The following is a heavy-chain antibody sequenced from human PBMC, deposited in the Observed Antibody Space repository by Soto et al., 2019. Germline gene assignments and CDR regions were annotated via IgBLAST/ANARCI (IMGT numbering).Heavy chain of an antibody. J-gene: IGHJ5*02. V-gene: IGHV4-59*01. CDR3: ARVPAVASTIPSLWFDP. CDR1: GGSISRYY. Sequence: PSETLSLTCNVSGGSISRYYWSWIRQPPGKGLEWIGYIHYSGSTKYNPSHKSRVTISVDTSKNQFSLKLTSVTAADTAVYFCARVPAVASTIPSLWFDPWGQGTLVTVSS. D-gene: IGHD6-19*01. CDR2: IHYSGST.